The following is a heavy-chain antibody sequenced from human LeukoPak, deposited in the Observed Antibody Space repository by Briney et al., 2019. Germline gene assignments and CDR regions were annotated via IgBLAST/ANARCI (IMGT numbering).Heavy chain of an antibody. CDR3: ARVFSGWHDAFDI. V-gene: IGHV3-48*03. D-gene: IGHD6-19*01. CDR2: ISSSGTTI. CDR1: GFTFRCYE. J-gene: IGHJ3*02. Sequence: GGSLRLSCAASGFTFRCYEMNWVRQAPGKGLEWVSYISSSGTTIYYADSVKGRFTISRDNAKNSLYLQMNSLRAEDTAVYYCARVFSGWHDAFDIWGQGTMVTVSS.